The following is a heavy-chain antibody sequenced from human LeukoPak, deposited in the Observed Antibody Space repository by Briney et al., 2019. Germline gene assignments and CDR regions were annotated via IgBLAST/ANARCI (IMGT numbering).Heavy chain of an antibody. D-gene: IGHD2-15*01. V-gene: IGHV3-15*01. CDR3: TTELCSDRCYPDSPS. CDR2: IKRSIDGATT. J-gene: IGHJ4*02. CDR1: GFNFNDAW. Sequence: GGSLRLSCATSGFNFNDAWMYWVRQAPGKGLEWLGRIKRSIDGATTDYAAPVTSRFSISRDDSENTMYLQMNSLTTEDTAVYYCTTELCSDRCYPDSPSWGQGTLVTVSS.